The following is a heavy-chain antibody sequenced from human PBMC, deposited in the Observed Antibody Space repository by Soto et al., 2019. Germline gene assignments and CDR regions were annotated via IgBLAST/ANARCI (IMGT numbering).Heavy chain of an antibody. CDR2: LTGSGGTT. CDR3: AKGGDEVVAIHKDAFDV. V-gene: IGHV3-23*01. D-gene: IGHD2-15*01. J-gene: IGHJ3*01. Sequence: EVQLLESGGGLVQPGGSLRLSCAASGFTFSSYAMSWVRQAPGKGLEWVSALTGSGGTTYYADSVKGRFTISRDNSKNTVYLQMNSLRAEDTAVYYCAKGGDEVVAIHKDAFDVWGHGTMVTVSS. CDR1: GFTFSSYA.